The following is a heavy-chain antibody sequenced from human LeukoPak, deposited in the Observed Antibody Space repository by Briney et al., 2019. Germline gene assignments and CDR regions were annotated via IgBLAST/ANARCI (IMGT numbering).Heavy chain of an antibody. Sequence: PSETLSLTCTVSGGSISSYYWSWIRQPPGEGLEWIGYIYYSGSTNYNPSLKSRVTISVDTSKNQFSLKLSSVTAADTAVYYCARGTLAAAGTDWFDPWGQGTLVTVSS. CDR1: GGSISSYY. V-gene: IGHV4-59*01. D-gene: IGHD6-13*01. CDR2: IYYSGST. J-gene: IGHJ5*02. CDR3: ARGTLAAAGTDWFDP.